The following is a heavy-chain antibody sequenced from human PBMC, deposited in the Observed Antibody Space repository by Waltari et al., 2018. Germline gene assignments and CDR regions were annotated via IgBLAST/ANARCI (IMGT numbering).Heavy chain of an antibody. CDR3: ARVSGELLYYYYGMDV. CDR2: ISSSGSTI. D-gene: IGHD3-10*01. CDR1: GFTFRSYE. V-gene: IGHV3-48*03. Sequence: EVQLVESGGGLVQPGGSLRLSCAASGFTFRSYEINWVRQAPGKGLEWVSYISSSGSTIYYADSVKGRFTISRDNAKNSLYLQMNSLRAEDTAVYYCARVSGELLYYYYGMDVWGQGTTVTVSS. J-gene: IGHJ6*02.